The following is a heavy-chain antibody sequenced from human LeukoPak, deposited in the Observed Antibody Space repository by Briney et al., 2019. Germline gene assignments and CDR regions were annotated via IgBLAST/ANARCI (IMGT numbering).Heavy chain of an antibody. V-gene: IGHV4-4*07. Sequence: SETLSLTCTVSGGSISSYYWSWIRQPAGKGLEWIGRIYTGGSTNYNPSLKSRVTMSVDTSKNQFSLKLSSVTAADTAVYYCARDHRQWLYYYGMDVWGQGTTVTVSS. D-gene: IGHD6-19*01. CDR2: IYTGGST. CDR3: ARDHRQWLYYYGMDV. CDR1: GGSISSYY. J-gene: IGHJ6*02.